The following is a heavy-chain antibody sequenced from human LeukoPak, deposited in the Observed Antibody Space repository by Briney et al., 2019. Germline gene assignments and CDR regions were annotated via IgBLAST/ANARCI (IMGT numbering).Heavy chain of an antibody. D-gene: IGHD3-22*01. J-gene: IGHJ4*02. CDR1: GITLSNYG. V-gene: IGHV3-23*01. CDR3: AKRGVVIRVILVGFHKEAYYFDS. Sequence: GWSLRLSCAVSGITLSNYGMTWVRQPPGKGLEWVAGISDTGGRTNYGDSVKGRFIISRDTHKNTLYMQMNILRAEDTAVYFCAKRGVVIRVILVGFHKEAYYFDSWGQGALVTVSS. CDR2: ISDTGGRT.